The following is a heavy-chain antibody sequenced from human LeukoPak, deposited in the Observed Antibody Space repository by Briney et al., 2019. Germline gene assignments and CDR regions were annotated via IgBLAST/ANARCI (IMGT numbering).Heavy chain of an antibody. CDR2: ISGSGGST. CDR3: AKVPLGILTGYLVDY. V-gene: IGHV3-23*01. Sequence: PGGSLRLSCAASGFTFSSYAMSWVRQAPGKGLEWVSAISGSGGSTYYADSVKGRFTISRDNSKNTLYLQMNSLRAEDTAVYYCAKVPLGILTGYLVDYWGQGTLVTVSS. J-gene: IGHJ4*02. CDR1: GFTFSSYA. D-gene: IGHD3-9*01.